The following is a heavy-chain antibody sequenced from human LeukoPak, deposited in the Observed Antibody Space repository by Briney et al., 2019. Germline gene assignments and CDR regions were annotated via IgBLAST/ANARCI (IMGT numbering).Heavy chain of an antibody. CDR1: GYTLTGYY. CDR3: ARDSTMAGPEGIDY. V-gene: IGHV1-2*02. CDR2: INPNSGGT. J-gene: IGHJ4*02. D-gene: IGHD5-24*01. Sequence: GASVKVSCKASGYTLTGYYFHWVRQAPGQGLEWMGWINPNSGGTNYAQKFQGRVTMTRDTSSSTVYMELSRLTSDDTAVYYCARDSTMAGPEGIDYWGQGTLVTVSS.